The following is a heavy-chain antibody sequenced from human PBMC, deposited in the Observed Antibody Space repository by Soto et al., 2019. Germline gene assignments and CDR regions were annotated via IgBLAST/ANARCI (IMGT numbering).Heavy chain of an antibody. D-gene: IGHD1-1*01. CDR3: AHRQLYNGAWNEGTFDY. J-gene: IGHJ4*02. Sequence: QITLKESGPTLVKPTQTLTLTCTFSGFSLTTRPVGVGWIRQPPGQALEWVALIYWDDDKRYNPSLKTRVTITKEPSKNQVVLTMTNMDPVDTATYYCAHRQLYNGAWNEGTFDYWGQGALVTVSS. CDR1: GFSLTTRPVG. V-gene: IGHV2-5*02. CDR2: IYWDDDK.